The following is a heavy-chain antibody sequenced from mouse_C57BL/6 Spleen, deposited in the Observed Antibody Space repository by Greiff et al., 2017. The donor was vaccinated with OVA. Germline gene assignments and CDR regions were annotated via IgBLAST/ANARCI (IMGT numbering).Heavy chain of an antibody. CDR2: INPNNGGT. D-gene: IGHD1-1*01. Sequence: EVQLQQSGPELVKPGASVKISCKASGYTFTDYYMNWVKQSHGKSLEWIGDINPNNGGTSYNQKFKGKATLTVDKSSSTAYMERRSLTSEDSAVYYGAKEEGIITTVVAPMDYWGQGTTLTVAS. V-gene: IGHV1-26*01. CDR3: AKEEGIITTVVAPMDY. J-gene: IGHJ2*01. CDR1: GYTFTDYY.